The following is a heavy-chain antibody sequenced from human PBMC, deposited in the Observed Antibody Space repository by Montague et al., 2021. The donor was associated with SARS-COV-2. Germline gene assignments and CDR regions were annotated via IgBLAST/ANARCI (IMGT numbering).Heavy chain of an antibody. V-gene: IGHV4-4*07. CDR2: IYTSGRT. J-gene: IGHJ6*02. D-gene: IGHD2-2*01. Sequence: SETLSLTCGVSSGSINSYYWSWIRQPAGKGLEWIGRIYTSGRTNHSPSLKSRVTISVDTSRNQLYLKLTSVTAADTAVYYCARDSRTRGWGYWYHGLDVWGQGTTVIVSS. CDR1: SGSINSYY. CDR3: ARDSRTRGWGYWYHGLDV.